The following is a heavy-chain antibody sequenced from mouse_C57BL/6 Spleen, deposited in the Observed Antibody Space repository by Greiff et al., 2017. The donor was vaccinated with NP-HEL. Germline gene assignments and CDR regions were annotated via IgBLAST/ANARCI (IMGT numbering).Heavy chain of an antibody. Sequence: EVQVVESGGGLVKPGGSLKLSCAASGFTFSDYGMHWVRQAPEKGLEWVAYISSGSSTIYYADTVKGRFTISRDNAKNTLFLQMTSLRSEDTAMYYCARMVTTGDWYFDVWGTGTTVTVSS. J-gene: IGHJ1*03. CDR3: ARMVTTGDWYFDV. CDR2: ISSGSSTI. V-gene: IGHV5-17*01. D-gene: IGHD2-2*01. CDR1: GFTFSDYG.